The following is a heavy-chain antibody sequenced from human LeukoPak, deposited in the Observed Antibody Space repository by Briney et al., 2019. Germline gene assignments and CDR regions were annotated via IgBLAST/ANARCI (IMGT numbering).Heavy chain of an antibody. V-gene: IGHV3-74*01. J-gene: IGHJ4*02. CDR1: GFTFSNYW. CDR2: INSDESTT. D-gene: IGHD3-3*01. CDR3: ARDQYDTWSRRGNFDS. Sequence: GGSLRLSCAASGFTFSNYWMHWVRQAPGKGQVWVSRINSDESTTTYADSAKGRFTISRDNAKNTLYLQMNSLRAEDTAVFYCARDQYDTWSRRGNFDSWGQGTLVIVSS.